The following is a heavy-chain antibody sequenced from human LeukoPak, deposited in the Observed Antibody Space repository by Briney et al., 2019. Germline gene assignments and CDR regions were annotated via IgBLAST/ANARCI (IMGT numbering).Heavy chain of an antibody. CDR1: GFTVSNNH. D-gene: IGHD6-13*01. CDR2: IHSADTT. V-gene: IGHV3-53*01. J-gene: IGHJ4*02. CDR3: ASSSWYGGFDY. Sequence: GESLRLSCAASGFTVSNNHMNWVRQVPGKGLEWVSVIHSADTTYYADSVKGRFTISRDNSKNTLYLQMNTLRAEDTAVYYCASSSWYGGFDYWGQGTLVTVSS.